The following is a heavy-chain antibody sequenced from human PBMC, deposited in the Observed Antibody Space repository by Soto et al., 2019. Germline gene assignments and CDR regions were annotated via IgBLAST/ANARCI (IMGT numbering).Heavy chain of an antibody. CDR1: GFSLSPTSVG. Sequence: QIILKESGPTLAKPTQTLTLTCSFSGFSLSPTSVGVGWIRQPPGKALEWLALIYWDGDKRYSPSQKRRLTITKDTSNNQVVLTMPNMDPVDTGTDYFVYMPPQQWISFSVWGQGTMVIVSS. CDR2: IYWDGDK. V-gene: IGHV2-5*04. D-gene: IGHD6-19*01. J-gene: IGHJ3*01. CDR3: VYMPPQQWISFSV.